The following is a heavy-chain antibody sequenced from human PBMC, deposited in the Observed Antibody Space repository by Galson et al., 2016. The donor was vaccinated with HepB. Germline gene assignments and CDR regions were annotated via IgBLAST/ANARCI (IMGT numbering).Heavy chain of an antibody. CDR1: GFSFSTYA. J-gene: IGHJ4*02. CDR3: TKDVGPIFYDY. CDR2: IKSYTDGGTT. D-gene: IGHD1-26*01. Sequence: SLRLSCAASGFSFSTYAMHWVRQAPGKGLEWVGRIKSYTDGGTTEYAAPMKGRFTFSRDESNNRLYLQMNSLKTEDTAVYYCTKDVGPIFYDYWGQGTLVTVSS. V-gene: IGHV3-15*01.